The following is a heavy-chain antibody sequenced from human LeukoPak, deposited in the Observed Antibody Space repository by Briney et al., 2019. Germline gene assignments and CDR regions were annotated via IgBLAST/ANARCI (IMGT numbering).Heavy chain of an antibody. CDR3: ARDRMSPYSSGGFDY. CDR2: MNPNSGNT. CDR1: GYTFTSYD. Sequence: ASVKVSCKASGYTFTSYDINWVRQATGQGLEWMGWMNPNSGNTGCAQKFQGRVTITTDESTSTAYMELSSLRSEDTAVYYCARDRMSPYSSGGFDYWGQGTLVTVSS. V-gene: IGHV1-8*01. D-gene: IGHD6-25*01. J-gene: IGHJ4*02.